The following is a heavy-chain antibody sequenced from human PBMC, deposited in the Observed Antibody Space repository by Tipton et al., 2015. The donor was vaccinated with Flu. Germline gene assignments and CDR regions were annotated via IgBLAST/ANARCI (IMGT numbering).Heavy chain of an antibody. V-gene: IGHV4-59*01. CDR1: GDSITGYY. D-gene: IGHD1-14*01. CDR2: FYHTGDT. CDR3: ARGLGGNNPY. Sequence: TLSLTCSVSGDSITGYYWSWIRQSPGKGLEWIGYFYHTGDTNYNPSLASRVTISVDMSTNQLPLHLRSVPAADTAVYYCARGLGGNNPYWGRGTLVTVSS. J-gene: IGHJ4*02.